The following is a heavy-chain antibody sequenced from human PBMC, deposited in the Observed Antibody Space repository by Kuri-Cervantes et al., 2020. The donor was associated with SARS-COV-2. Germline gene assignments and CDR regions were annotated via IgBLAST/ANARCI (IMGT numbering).Heavy chain of an antibody. Sequence: GGSLRLSCAASGFTFRSYAMYWVRQAPGKGLEWVAVISYDGSNKYYADSVKGRFTISRDNSKNTLYLQMNSLRAEDTAVYYCARGNDYGEDFDYWGQGTLVTVSS. J-gene: IGHJ4*02. CDR3: ARGNDYGEDFDY. CDR1: GFTFRSYA. V-gene: IGHV3-30-3*01. D-gene: IGHD4-17*01. CDR2: ISYDGSNK.